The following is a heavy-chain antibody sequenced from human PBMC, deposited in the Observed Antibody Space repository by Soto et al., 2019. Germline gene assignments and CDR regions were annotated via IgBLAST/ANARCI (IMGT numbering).Heavy chain of an antibody. CDR3: ARDPMGRYYGSGSYYFDY. J-gene: IGHJ4*02. Sequence: QVQLVESGGGVVQPGRSLRLSCAASGFTFSSYAMHWVRQAPGKGLEWVAVISYDGSNKYYADSVKGRFTISRDNSKNTXYLQMNSRRAEDTAVYYCARDPMGRYYGSGSYYFDYWGQGTLVTVSS. CDR1: GFTFSSYA. D-gene: IGHD3-10*01. V-gene: IGHV3-30-3*01. CDR2: ISYDGSNK.